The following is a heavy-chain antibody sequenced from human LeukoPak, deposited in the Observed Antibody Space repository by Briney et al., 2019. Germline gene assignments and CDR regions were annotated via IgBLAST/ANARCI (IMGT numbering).Heavy chain of an antibody. CDR3: ATLVGGLWFFDY. Sequence: ASVKVSCKASGYTFTGYYMHWVRQAPGQGLEWMGWINPNSGGTNYAQKFRGWVTMTRDTSISTAYMELSRLRSDDTAVYYCATLVGGLWFFDYWGQGTLVTVSS. CDR1: GYTFTGYY. D-gene: IGHD1-26*01. CDR2: INPNSGGT. V-gene: IGHV1-2*04. J-gene: IGHJ4*02.